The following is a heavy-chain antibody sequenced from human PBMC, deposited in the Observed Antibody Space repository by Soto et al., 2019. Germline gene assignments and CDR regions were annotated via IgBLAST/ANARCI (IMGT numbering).Heavy chain of an antibody. CDR1: GFTFSSYA. CDR2: ISYDGSNK. J-gene: IGHJ4*02. Sequence: QVQLVESGGGVVQPGRSLRLSCAASGFTFSSYAMHWVRQAPGKGLEWVAVISYDGSNKYYADSVKGRFTISRDNSKNTLYLQMNSLRAEDTAVYYCARDRFNAYSIAAAGRANYWGQGTLVTVSS. V-gene: IGHV3-30-3*01. D-gene: IGHD6-13*01. CDR3: ARDRFNAYSIAAAGRANY.